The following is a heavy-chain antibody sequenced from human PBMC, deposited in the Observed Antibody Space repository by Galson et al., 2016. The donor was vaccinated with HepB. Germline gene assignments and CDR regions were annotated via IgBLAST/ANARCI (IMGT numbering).Heavy chain of an antibody. CDR2: IYHSGNT. CDR3: ASHDDSDWDY. CDR1: GGSIRGSIYY. Sequence: SETLFLTCTVSGGSIRGSIYYWGWIRQPPGKGLEWIGSIYHSGNTYYSPSLSPSLKSRVTISVDTSKNQFSLKLRSVTAADTAVYYCASHDDSDWDYWGQGTLVTVSP. D-gene: IGHD3-9*01. J-gene: IGHJ4*02. V-gene: IGHV4-39*01.